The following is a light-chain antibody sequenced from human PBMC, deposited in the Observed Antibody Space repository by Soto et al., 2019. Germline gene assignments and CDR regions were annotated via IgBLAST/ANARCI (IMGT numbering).Light chain of an antibody. CDR1: QSINSN. V-gene: IGKV3-15*01. CDR3: QQYNNWPRT. CDR2: GAS. J-gene: IGKJ1*01. Sequence: EVVMTQSPATLSVSPGETATLSCRASQSINSNLAWYQQQPGQAPRLLIYGASTRATGIPARFSGSGSGTEFTLTINSLQSEDFAVYYCQQYNNWPRTFGQGTKVDIK.